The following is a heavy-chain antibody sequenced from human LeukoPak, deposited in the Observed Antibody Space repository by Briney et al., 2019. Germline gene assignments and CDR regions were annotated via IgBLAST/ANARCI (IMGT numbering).Heavy chain of an antibody. Sequence: PGRSLRLSCAASGFTFADYAMPWVRQAPGKGLEWVSGISWNSGNMGYADSVKGRFTISRDNANNSLYLQMNSLRAEDTALYYCAKAAQYCTSSSCRNWFDPWGQGTLVTVSS. CDR2: ISWNSGNM. CDR1: GFTFADYA. V-gene: IGHV3-9*01. CDR3: AKAAQYCTSSSCRNWFDP. J-gene: IGHJ5*02. D-gene: IGHD2/OR15-2a*01.